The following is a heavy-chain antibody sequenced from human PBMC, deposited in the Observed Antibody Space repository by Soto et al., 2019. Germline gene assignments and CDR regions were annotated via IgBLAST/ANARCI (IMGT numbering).Heavy chain of an antibody. D-gene: IGHD3-22*01. CDR3: ATMRSSGYPLDY. V-gene: IGHV4-61*01. CDR1: GGSVSSGSYY. Sequence: QVQLQESGPGLVKPSETLSLTCIVSGGSVSSGSYYWSWIRQPPGKGLEWIGFIYYTGRTSYNPSLKSRVTISVDTSNNQFSLKLSSVTAADTAVYFCATMRSSGYPLDYWGRGTLVTVSS. CDR2: IYYTGRT. J-gene: IGHJ4*02.